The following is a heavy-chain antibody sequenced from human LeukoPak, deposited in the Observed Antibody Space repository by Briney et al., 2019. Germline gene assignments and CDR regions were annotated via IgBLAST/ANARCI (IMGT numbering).Heavy chain of an antibody. CDR2: IHYDGSHE. CDR3: AILQGTFDY. Sequence: PGGSLRLSCAASGLTFSTYGFHWVRQAPGRGLEWVAVIHYDGSHEYYADSVKGRFTTSRDNSKNSVYLQMSSLRAEDTAIYYCAILQGTFDYWGQGTRVAVSS. J-gene: IGHJ4*02. D-gene: IGHD4-11*01. CDR1: GLTFSTYG. V-gene: IGHV3-30*02.